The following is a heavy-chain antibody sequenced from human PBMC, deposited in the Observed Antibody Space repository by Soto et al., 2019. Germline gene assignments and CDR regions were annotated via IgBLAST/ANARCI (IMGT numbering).Heavy chain of an antibody. CDR3: AKHFDDYYGAILAFDP. D-gene: IGHD4-17*01. Sequence: QVQLQESGPGLVKPSETLSLTCSVSGGSISGYYWSWMRQPPGKGPEWIAFISSTGRTDSNPSLSGRVTTSIDTPKNEISLRLTSVTAADTAVYYCAKHFDDYYGAILAFDPWGQGTLVTVSS. CDR2: ISSTGRT. CDR1: GGSISGYY. V-gene: IGHV4-59*03. J-gene: IGHJ5*02.